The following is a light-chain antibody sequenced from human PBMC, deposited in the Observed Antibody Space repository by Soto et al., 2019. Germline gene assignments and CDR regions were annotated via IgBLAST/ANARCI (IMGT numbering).Light chain of an antibody. J-gene: IGKJ1*01. CDR1: QSVSNN. Sequence: EVVMTQSPATLSVSPGERATLSCRASQSVSNNLAWYQQKPGQAPRLLIYGASTRATGVPARFIGSGSGTEFTLSISSLQSEDFAVYYCQQYTYWPPWTFGQGTKVDIK. CDR3: QQYTYWPPWT. V-gene: IGKV3-15*01. CDR2: GAS.